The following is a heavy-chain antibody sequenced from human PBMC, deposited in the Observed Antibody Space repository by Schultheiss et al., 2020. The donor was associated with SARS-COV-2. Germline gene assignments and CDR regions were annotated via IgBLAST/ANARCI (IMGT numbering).Heavy chain of an antibody. Sequence: SETLSLTCVVSGGSISRGGNSWSWIRQPPGKGLEWMGYIYHSGSIYYNPSLKSRVTISVDRSKKQISLNLNSVDAADTAVYYCAISDDSWGQGTLVTVSS. CDR1: GGSISRGGNS. CDR2: IYHSGSI. J-gene: IGHJ4*02. CDR3: AISDDS. D-gene: IGHD3-3*01. V-gene: IGHV4-30-2*01.